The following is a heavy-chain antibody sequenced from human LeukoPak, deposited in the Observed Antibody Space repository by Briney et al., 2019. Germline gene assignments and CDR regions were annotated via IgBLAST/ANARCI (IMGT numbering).Heavy chain of an antibody. CDR1: GGSISSYF. CDR3: ARGWASGSYYTY. V-gene: IGHV4-59*01. Sequence: KPSETLSPTCTLSGGSISSYFWSWIRQPPGKKLEWVGYIYYTGSTNYNPSLRRRVTISVDTSNNHFSLKLSSVTAAGTAVYYCARGWASGSYYTYWGKGTLVTVSS. D-gene: IGHD1-26*01. J-gene: IGHJ4*02. CDR2: IYYTGST.